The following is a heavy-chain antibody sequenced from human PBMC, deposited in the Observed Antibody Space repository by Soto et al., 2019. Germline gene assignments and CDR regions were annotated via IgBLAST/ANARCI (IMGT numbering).Heavy chain of an antibody. CDR3: ARDLANHFYYYGMDV. CDR2: ISSSGNTI. Sequence: PGGSLRLSCAASGFSLSDYEMNWFRQAPGKGLEWVSYISSSGNTIFYADSVRGRFTISRDNAKNSLYLQMNSLRAEDTAVYYCARDLANHFYYYGMDVWGQGTTVTVSS. CDR1: GFSLSDYE. V-gene: IGHV3-48*03. J-gene: IGHJ6*02.